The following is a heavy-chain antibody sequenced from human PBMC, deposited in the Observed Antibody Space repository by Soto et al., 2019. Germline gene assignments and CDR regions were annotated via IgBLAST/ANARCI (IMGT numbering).Heavy chain of an antibody. V-gene: IGHV1-69*13. CDR3: AADFSPYGSGTPYSCYGMVV. D-gene: IGHD3-10*01. CDR2: INPLFGRT. J-gene: IGHJ6*02. CDR1: GGTVSSYV. Sequence: GASVKVSCKASGGTVSSYVVSWVRQAPGQGPEWVGGINPLFGRTNYAQKFQARVTMTADESTRTVYMALSSLTSEDTAVYYCAADFSPYGSGTPYSCYGMVVWGQGTTVTVSS.